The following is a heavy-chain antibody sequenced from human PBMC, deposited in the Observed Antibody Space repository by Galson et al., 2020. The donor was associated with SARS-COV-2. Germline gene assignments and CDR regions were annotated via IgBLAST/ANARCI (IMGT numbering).Heavy chain of an antibody. CDR3: AKIFGAGRAFDAFDV. CDR1: GGSISTYY. D-gene: IGHD6-19*01. Sequence: SETLSLTCTVSGGSISTYYWTWIRQSPGKGLEWIGYIYASGSTNYNPSLKSRVTMSVDTSKNQFSLRLSSVTAADTAIYYCAKIFGAGRAFDAFDVWGQGTMVTVSS. CDR2: IYASGST. V-gene: IGHV4-4*08. J-gene: IGHJ3*01.